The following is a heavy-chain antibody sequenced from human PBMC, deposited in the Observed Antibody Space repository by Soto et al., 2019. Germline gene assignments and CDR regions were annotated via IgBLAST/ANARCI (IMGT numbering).Heavy chain of an antibody. V-gene: IGHV4-4*07. CDR2: VSTNGAT. D-gene: IGHD3-9*01. CDR1: DDFISSYD. J-gene: IGHJ6*02. CDR3: ARADYEILTGSYAMDV. Sequence: PXETLSLPVTVSDDFISSYDLNWIRQPAGKGLEWIGLVSTNGATNYNPSLGSRVTMSVDTSKNQFSLKLTSVTAADTAVYFCARADYEILTGSYAMDVWGQGTTVTVSS.